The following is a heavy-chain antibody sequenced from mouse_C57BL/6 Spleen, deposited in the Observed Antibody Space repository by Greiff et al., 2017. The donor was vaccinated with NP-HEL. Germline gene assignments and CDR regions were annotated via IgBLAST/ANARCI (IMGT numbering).Heavy chain of an antibody. CDR3: ARGLLRGFDY. D-gene: IGHD1-1*01. J-gene: IGHJ2*01. Sequence: VQLQQPGAELVRPGSSVKLSCKASGYTFTSYWMDWVKQRPGQGLEWIGNIYPSDSETHYNQKFKDKATLTVDKSSSTAYMQLSSLTSDDSAVYYCARGLLRGFDYWGQGTTLTVSS. V-gene: IGHV1-61*01. CDR2: IYPSDSET. CDR1: GYTFTSYW.